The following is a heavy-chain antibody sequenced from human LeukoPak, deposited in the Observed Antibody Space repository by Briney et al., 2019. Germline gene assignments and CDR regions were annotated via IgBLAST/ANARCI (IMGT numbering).Heavy chain of an antibody. CDR1: GGSISSGSFY. Sequence: SQTLSLTCTVSGGSISSGSFYWSWIRQTTGKGLEWIGRIYPSGDSQYSPSFRSRATISLDTRNQFSLKLSSVTAADTAVYFCARGYDRNGYQSRGFDYWGQGALVNVSS. CDR2: IYPSGDS. V-gene: IGHV4-61*02. D-gene: IGHD3-22*01. J-gene: IGHJ4*02. CDR3: ARGYDRNGYQSRGFDY.